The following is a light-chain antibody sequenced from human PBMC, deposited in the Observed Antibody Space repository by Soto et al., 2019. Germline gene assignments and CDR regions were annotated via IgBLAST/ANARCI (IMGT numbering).Light chain of an antibody. CDR1: QTVSSSY. Sequence: EIEMTQSPGTLSLSPGDRATLSCRASQTVSSSYFAWYQQKPGQAPRLLIYGASSRATGIPDRFSGSGSGTEFTLTISRLEPDDFAVYYCQQYGSSPLTFGQGTKVEIK. CDR3: QQYGSSPLT. V-gene: IGKV3-20*01. CDR2: GAS. J-gene: IGKJ1*01.